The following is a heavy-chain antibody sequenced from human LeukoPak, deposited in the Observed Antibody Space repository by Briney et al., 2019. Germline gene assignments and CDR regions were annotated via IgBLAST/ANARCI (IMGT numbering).Heavy chain of an antibody. CDR2: ISWHSGTI. Sequence: GGSLRLSCVASGFTFDDYAMHWVRQAPGKGLEWVSGISWHSGTIAYADSVKGRFTISRDNAKNSLYLQLNSLRAEDTALYFCTKDTSSYYLNYMDVWGKGTPVTVSS. J-gene: IGHJ6*03. V-gene: IGHV3-9*01. CDR1: GFTFDDYA. D-gene: IGHD6-13*01. CDR3: TKDTSSYYLNYMDV.